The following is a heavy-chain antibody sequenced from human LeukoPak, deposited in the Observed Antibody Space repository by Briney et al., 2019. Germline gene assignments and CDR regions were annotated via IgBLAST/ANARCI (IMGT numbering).Heavy chain of an antibody. D-gene: IGHD5-24*01. CDR3: AKSGYNRFDY. J-gene: IGHJ4*02. CDR2: INNSGGAT. V-gene: IGHV3-23*01. Sequence: GGSLRLSCAASGFTFSRYSMNWVRQAPGKGLEWVSSINNSGGATYYADSVKGRFTISRDNSKNTLYLQMNSLRAEDTAVYYCAKSGYNRFDYWGQGTLVTVSS. CDR1: GFTFSRYS.